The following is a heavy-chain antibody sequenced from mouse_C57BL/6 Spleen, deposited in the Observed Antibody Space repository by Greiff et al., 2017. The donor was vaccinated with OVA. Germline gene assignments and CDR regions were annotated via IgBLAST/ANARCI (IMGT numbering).Heavy chain of an antibody. J-gene: IGHJ4*01. CDR3: ARHYSNYYAMDY. Sequence: QVQLQQPGAELVKPGASVKLSCKASGYTFTSYWMQWVKQRPGQGLEWIGEIDPSDSYTNYNQKFKGKATLTVDTSSSTTYMQLSSLTSEDSAVYYCARHYSNYYAMDYWGQGTSVTVSS. CDR2: IDPSDSYT. D-gene: IGHD2-5*01. CDR1: GYTFTSYW. V-gene: IGHV1-50*01.